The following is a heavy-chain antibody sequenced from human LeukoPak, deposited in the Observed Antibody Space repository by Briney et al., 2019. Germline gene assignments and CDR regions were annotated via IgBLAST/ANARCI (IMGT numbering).Heavy chain of an antibody. Sequence: GRSLRLSCAASGFTFSSYGMHWVRQAPGKGLEWVAVIWYDGSNKYYADSVKGRFTISRDNSKNTLYLQMNSLRAEDTAVYYCAKFRWYYDSSSYLDYWGQGTLVTVSS. CDR3: AKFRWYYDSSSYLDY. CDR1: GFTFSSYG. V-gene: IGHV3-33*06. D-gene: IGHD3-22*01. J-gene: IGHJ4*02. CDR2: IWYDGSNK.